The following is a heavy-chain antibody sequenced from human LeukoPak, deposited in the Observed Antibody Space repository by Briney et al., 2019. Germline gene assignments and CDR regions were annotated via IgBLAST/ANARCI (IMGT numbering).Heavy chain of an antibody. Sequence: TGGSLRLSCAASGSTFSNAWMSWVRQAPGKGLEWVGRIKSKTDGGTTDYAAPVKGRFTISRDDSKNTLYLQMNSLKTEDTAVYYCTTGEGLWFGEDFDYWGQGTLVTVSS. CDR3: TTGEGLWFGEDFDY. J-gene: IGHJ4*02. V-gene: IGHV3-15*01. D-gene: IGHD3-10*01. CDR2: IKSKTDGGTT. CDR1: GSTFSNAW.